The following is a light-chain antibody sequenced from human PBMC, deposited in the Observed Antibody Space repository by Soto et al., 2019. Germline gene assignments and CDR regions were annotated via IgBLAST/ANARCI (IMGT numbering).Light chain of an antibody. CDR2: EVN. V-gene: IGLV2-8*01. CDR1: SSDVGGYNY. J-gene: IGLJ1*01. CDR3: QSYDISLHNYV. Sequence: QSVLTQPPSASGSPGQSVAISCTGTSSDVGGYNYVSWYQQHPGKAPKLMIYEVNKRPSGVPDRFSGSKSGTSASLAITRLQAEDEADYYCQSYDISLHNYVFGTGTKVTV.